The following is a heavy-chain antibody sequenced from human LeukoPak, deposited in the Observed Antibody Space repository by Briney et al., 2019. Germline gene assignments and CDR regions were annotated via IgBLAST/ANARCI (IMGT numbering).Heavy chain of an antibody. Sequence: ASVKVSCKASGFIFTSYGFSWVRQAPGQGLEWMGIINPSGGSTSYAQKFQGRVTMTRDMSTSTVYMELSSLRSEDTAVYYCAREPPGVLRFLDYWGQGTLVTVSS. CDR1: GFIFTSYG. V-gene: IGHV1-46*01. CDR3: AREPPGVLRFLDY. CDR2: INPSGGST. D-gene: IGHD3-3*01. J-gene: IGHJ4*02.